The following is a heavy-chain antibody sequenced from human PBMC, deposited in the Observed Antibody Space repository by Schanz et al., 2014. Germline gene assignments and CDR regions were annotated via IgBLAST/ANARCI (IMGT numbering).Heavy chain of an antibody. D-gene: IGHD2-8*01. CDR3: AKDPNPIDIVLLQAAIVE. J-gene: IGHJ4*01. CDR1: RFIFSNSC. Sequence: SRFIFSNSCLHWLRQAPGQGLEWVAVIWSDGSGKDYADSVKGRFTISRDSPKNTLYLQMNTLRSEDTAVYYCAKDPNPIDIVLLQAAIVEWGHGKLITVSS. V-gene: IGHV3-33*06. CDR2: IWSDGSGK.